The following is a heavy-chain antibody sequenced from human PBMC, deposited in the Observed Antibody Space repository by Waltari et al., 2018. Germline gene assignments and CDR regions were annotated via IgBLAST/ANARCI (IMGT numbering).Heavy chain of an antibody. D-gene: IGHD6-19*01. CDR3: AREDPRGWFFVDY. V-gene: IGHV3-21*02. CDR1: GFIFSSYS. J-gene: IGHJ4*02. CDR2: INSGSSQM. Sequence: EVQLVESGGGLVKPGGSLRLSCAASGFIFSSYSMNWVRQAPGKGLEWVSFINSGSSQMYYADSVKGRFTSSRDNAEKSLFLQMDSLTDEDTAMYYCAREDPRGWFFVDYWGQGTLVTVSS.